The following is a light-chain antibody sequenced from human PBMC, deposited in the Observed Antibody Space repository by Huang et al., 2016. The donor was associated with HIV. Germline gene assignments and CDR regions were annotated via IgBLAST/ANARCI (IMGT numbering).Light chain of an antibody. Sequence: EVVLTQSPGTLSVSPGERATLSCRASQSVSTNLAWYQSKPGQAPRLLIFSASTRATDIPARFSSSGSGTEFTLTISSLQSEDFAVYYCQQYDNWPPLTFGGGTRVDIK. CDR2: SAS. V-gene: IGKV3-15*01. CDR1: QSVSTN. J-gene: IGKJ4*01. CDR3: QQYDNWPPLT.